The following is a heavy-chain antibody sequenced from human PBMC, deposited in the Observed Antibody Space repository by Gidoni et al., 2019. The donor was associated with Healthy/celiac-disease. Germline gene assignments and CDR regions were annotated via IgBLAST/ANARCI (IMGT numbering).Heavy chain of an antibody. D-gene: IGHD6-19*01. Sequence: QVQLVQSGAEAKKPGASVKVSCKASGYTFTSYAMHWVRQAPGQRLEWMGWINAGNGNTKYSQKFQGRVTITRDTSASTAYMELSSLRSEDTAVYYCARGQIAVAGRDFDYWGQGTLVTVSS. CDR2: INAGNGNT. V-gene: IGHV1-3*01. CDR3: ARGQIAVAGRDFDY. CDR1: GYTFTSYA. J-gene: IGHJ4*02.